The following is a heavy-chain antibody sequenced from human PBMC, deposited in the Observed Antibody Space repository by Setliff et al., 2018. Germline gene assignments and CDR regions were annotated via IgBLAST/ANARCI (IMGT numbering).Heavy chain of an antibody. CDR1: GGSISRYY. V-gene: IGHV4-4*07. Sequence: SETLSLTCTVSGGSISRYYWSWIRQPAGKGLEWIGRIYTSGSTNYNPSLKSRVTISVDTSKNQFSLKLISVPAADTAIYYCARYDSSGYSENYYFDYWGQGTLVTVSS. J-gene: IGHJ4*02. CDR3: ARYDSSGYSENYYFDY. CDR2: IYTSGST. D-gene: IGHD3-22*01.